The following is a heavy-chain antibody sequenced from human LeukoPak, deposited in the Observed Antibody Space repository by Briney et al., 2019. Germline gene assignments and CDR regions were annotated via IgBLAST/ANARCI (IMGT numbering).Heavy chain of an antibody. CDR1: GYTFTGYY. J-gene: IGHJ4*01. D-gene: IGHD1-26*01. Sequence: ASVKVSCKASGYTFTGYYMHWLRQAPGQGLEWMGRINPNSGGTNNAQKFQGRITMTRDTSISTAYMELSRLRSDDTAVYYCARVTVGATNDYPSDYWGHGTLVTVSS. V-gene: IGHV1-2*06. CDR2: INPNSGGT. CDR3: ARVTVGATNDYPSDY.